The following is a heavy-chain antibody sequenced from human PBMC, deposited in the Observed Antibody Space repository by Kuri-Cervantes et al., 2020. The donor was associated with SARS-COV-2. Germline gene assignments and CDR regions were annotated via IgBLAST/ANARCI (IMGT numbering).Heavy chain of an antibody. D-gene: IGHD3-10*01. V-gene: IGHV4-61*02. J-gene: IGHJ4*02. CDR1: GGSISSGSYY. CDR2: IYTSGST. Sequence: LRLSCTVSGGSISSGSYYWSWIRQPAGKGLEWNGRIYTSGSTNYNPSLKSRVTISVDTSKNQFSLKLSSVTAADTAVYYCARGAVVRGPKYYFDYWGQGTLVTVSS. CDR3: ARGAVVRGPKYYFDY.